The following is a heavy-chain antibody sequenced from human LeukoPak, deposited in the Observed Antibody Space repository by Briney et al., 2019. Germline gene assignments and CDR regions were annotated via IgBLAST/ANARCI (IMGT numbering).Heavy chain of an antibody. Sequence: GGSLRLSCAASGFSFSTYSMNWVRQAPGNGLEWVSFIISTSSTRYYADSVKGRFTISRDNAKNSLYLQMNSLRAEDTAVYYCATYCSTPSCYFFDYWGQGVLVTVSS. CDR3: ATYCSTPSCYFFDY. D-gene: IGHD2-2*01. J-gene: IGHJ4*02. V-gene: IGHV3-48*01. CDR2: IISTSSTR. CDR1: GFSFSTYS.